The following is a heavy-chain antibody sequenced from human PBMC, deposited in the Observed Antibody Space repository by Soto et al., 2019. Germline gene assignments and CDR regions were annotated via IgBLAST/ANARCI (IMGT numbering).Heavy chain of an antibody. CDR3: ARDKSQANSDDDPFDI. CDR2: IIPIFGTA. V-gene: IGHV1-69*13. Sequence: SVKVSCKPSGGTFSSYAISWVRQAPGQGLEWMGGIIPIFGTAYYAQKFQGRVTITADESTSTAYMDLSSLRSEAPAVYYCARDKSQANSDDDPFDIVGQRTLVTVSS. D-gene: IGHD1-1*01. CDR1: GGTFSSYA. J-gene: IGHJ3*02.